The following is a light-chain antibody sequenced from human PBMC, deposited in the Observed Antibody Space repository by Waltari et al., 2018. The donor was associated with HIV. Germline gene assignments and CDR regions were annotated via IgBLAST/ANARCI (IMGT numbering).Light chain of an antibody. J-gene: IGLJ1*01. CDR2: GKSDGSH. V-gene: IGLV4-3*01. Sequence: LPVLTQPPSASALLGASIKLTCTLSSDHSIYTIDWYQQRPGRSPQDKKKGKSDGSHIKEDALSDRFMGAISGADRYLTSSNLQTDDEAEYHCGESHTINCQVGYVFGTGTKVTVL. CDR1: SDHSIYT. CDR3: GESHTINCQVGYV.